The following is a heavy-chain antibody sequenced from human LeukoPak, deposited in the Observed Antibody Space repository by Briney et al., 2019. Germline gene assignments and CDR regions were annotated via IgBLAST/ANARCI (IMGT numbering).Heavy chain of an antibody. CDR1: GYTFTSYY. V-gene: IGHV1-46*01. CDR3: ARPPPVAAGRTDAFDI. Sequence: ASVKVSCKASGYTFTSYYMHWVRQAPGQGLEWMGIINPSGGSTSYAQKFQGRVTMTRDTSISTAYMELSRLRSDDTAVYYCARPPPVAAGRTDAFDIWGQGTVVTVSS. J-gene: IGHJ3*02. CDR2: INPSGGST. D-gene: IGHD6-13*01.